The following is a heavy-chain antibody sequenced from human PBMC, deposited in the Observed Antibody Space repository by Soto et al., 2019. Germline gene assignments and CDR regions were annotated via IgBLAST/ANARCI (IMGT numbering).Heavy chain of an antibody. CDR2: ISAYNGNT. D-gene: IGHD2-21*02. J-gene: IGHJ3*02. CDR1: GYTFTSYG. Sequence: ASVKVSCKASGYTFTSYGISWVRQAPGQGLEWMGWISAYNGNTNYAQKLQGRVTMTTDTSTSTAYMELRSLRSDDTAVYYCAVLVAYCGGDCLNDAFDIWGQGTMVTVSS. V-gene: IGHV1-18*01. CDR3: AVLVAYCGGDCLNDAFDI.